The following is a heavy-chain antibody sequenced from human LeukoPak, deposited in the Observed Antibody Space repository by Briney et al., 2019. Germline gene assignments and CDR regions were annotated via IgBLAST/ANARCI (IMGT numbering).Heavy chain of an antibody. D-gene: IGHD3-16*01. Sequence: PGRSLRLSCAASGFTFRSYWMSWVRQAPGKGLVWVANIKQDGSENYYVDSVKGRFTISRDNAKNSLYLQMNTLGDEDTAVYYCARDGAPFDCWGQGTLVTVSS. CDR3: ARDGAPFDC. J-gene: IGHJ4*02. V-gene: IGHV3-7*03. CDR1: GFTFRSYW. CDR2: IKQDGSEN.